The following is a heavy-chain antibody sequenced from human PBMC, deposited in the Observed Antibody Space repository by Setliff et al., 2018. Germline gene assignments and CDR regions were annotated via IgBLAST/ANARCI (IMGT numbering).Heavy chain of an antibody. CDR1: GFTVSSNY. CDR3: AKVLGGYSYGFCDY. J-gene: IGHJ4*02. Sequence: GGSLRLSCAASGFTVSSNYMSWVRQAPGKGLEWVSVIYSDGSTYHADSVRGRFTISRDNSKSTLYLQMNSLRAEDTALYYCAKVLGGYSYGFCDYWGQGTLVTVSS. D-gene: IGHD5-18*01. V-gene: IGHV3-53*01. CDR2: IYSDGST.